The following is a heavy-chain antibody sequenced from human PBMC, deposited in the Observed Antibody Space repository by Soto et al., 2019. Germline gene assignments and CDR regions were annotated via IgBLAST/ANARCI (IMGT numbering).Heavy chain of an antibody. V-gene: IGHV4-59*01. CDR1: GGSISSYY. CDR3: ARGEVVPRRWYYFDC. Sequence: SETLSLTCTVSGGSISSYYWIWIRQPPGKGLEWIGYIYYSGSTNYNPSLKGRVTISVDTSKNQFSLKLSSVTAADTAVYYCARGEVVPRRWYYFDCWGQGPLVTVSS. D-gene: IGHD2-15*01. J-gene: IGHJ4*02. CDR2: IYYSGST.